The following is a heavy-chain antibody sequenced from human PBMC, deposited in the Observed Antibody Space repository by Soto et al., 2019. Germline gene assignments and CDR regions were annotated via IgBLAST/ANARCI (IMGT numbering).Heavy chain of an antibody. J-gene: IGHJ4*02. CDR2: INHSGST. Sequence: QVQLQQWGAGLLKPSETLSLTCAVYGGSFSGYYWTWLRQPPGTGLEWIGEINHSGSTNYNPSLKSRVPISLDTSKNQFSLTLPSVTATDTAVYYCAGDKITGVCDYWGQGTRVTVSS. D-gene: IGHD2-8*02. CDR1: GGSFSGYY. V-gene: IGHV4-34*01. CDR3: AGDKITGVCDY.